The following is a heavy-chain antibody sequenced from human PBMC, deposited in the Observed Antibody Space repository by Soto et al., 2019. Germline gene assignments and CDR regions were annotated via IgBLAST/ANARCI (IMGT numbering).Heavy chain of an antibody. Sequence: EVQLVESGGGLVQPGGSLRLSCAASGFTFSSYDMHWVRQATGKGLEWVSAIGTAGDTYYPGSVKGRFTISRENAKNSLSLQMNSLSAGDTAVYYCARKECPSVPTVVKVGWFDPWGQGTLVTVSS. CDR1: GFTFSSYD. CDR2: IGTAGDT. V-gene: IGHV3-13*01. D-gene: IGHD4-17*01. J-gene: IGHJ5*02. CDR3: ARKECPSVPTVVKVGWFDP.